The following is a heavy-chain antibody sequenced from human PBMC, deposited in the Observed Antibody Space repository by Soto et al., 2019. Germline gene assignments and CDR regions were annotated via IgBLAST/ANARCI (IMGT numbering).Heavy chain of an antibody. J-gene: IGHJ6*02. Sequence: ASVKVSCKASGYTFTSYYMHWVRQAPGQGLEWMGIINPSGGSTSYAQKFQGRVTMTRDTSTSTVYMELSSLRSEDTAVYYCARAHGMVRGIIRVYYYGMDVWGQGTTVTVSS. D-gene: IGHD3-10*01. CDR3: ARAHGMVRGIIRVYYYGMDV. CDR2: INPSGGST. CDR1: GYTFTSYY. V-gene: IGHV1-46*01.